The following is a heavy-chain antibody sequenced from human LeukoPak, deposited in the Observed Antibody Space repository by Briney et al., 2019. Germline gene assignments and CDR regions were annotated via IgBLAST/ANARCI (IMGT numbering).Heavy chain of an antibody. V-gene: IGHV4-4*07. J-gene: IGHJ3*02. CDR1: GGSISSYY. CDR2: IYTSGST. D-gene: IGHD3-3*01. Sequence: SETLSLTCTVSGGSISSYYWNWIRQSAGKGLEWIGRIYTSGSTSYNPSLKSRVTMSVDTSKNQFSLKVSSVTAADTAVYYCARDDFWSGYRAFDIWGQGTRVTVSS. CDR3: ARDDFWSGYRAFDI.